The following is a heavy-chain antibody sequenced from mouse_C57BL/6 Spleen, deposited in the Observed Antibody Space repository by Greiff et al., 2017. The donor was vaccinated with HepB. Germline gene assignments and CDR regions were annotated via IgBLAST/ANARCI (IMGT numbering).Heavy chain of an antibody. CDR3: ARSITTVVAPGY. CDR2: IDPSDSYT. J-gene: IGHJ3*01. Sequence: QVQLQQPGAELVMPGASVKLSCKASGYTFTSYWMHWVKQRPGQGLEWIGEIDPSDSYTNYNQKFKGKSTLTVDKSSSTAYMQLSSLTSEDSAVYYCARSITTVVAPGYWGQGTLVTVSA. CDR1: GYTFTSYW. D-gene: IGHD1-1*01. V-gene: IGHV1-69*01.